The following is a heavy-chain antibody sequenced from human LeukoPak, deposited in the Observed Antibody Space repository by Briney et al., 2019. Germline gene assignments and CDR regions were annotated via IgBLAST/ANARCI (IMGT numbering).Heavy chain of an antibody. CDR3: ARVYWDWDSSGYYFDY. D-gene: IGHD3-22*01. Sequence: PGRSLRLSCAASGFTFSSYAMHWVRQAPGKGLEWVAVISYDGSNKYYADSVKGRFTISRDNSKNTLYLQMNSLRAEDTAVYYCARVYWDWDSSGYYFDYWGQGTLVTVSS. CDR2: ISYDGSNK. J-gene: IGHJ4*02. V-gene: IGHV3-30*04. CDR1: GFTFSSYA.